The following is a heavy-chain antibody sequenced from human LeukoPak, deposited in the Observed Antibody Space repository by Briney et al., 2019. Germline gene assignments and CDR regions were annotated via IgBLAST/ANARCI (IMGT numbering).Heavy chain of an antibody. Sequence: GGSLRLSCAASGFTFSTSGMNWVRQAPGKGLEWVSSISSSSSYIYYADSVKGRFTISRDNAKNSLYLQMNSLRAEDTAVYYCARDLLGQWPTVFDYWGQGTLVTVFS. CDR2: ISSSSSYI. J-gene: IGHJ4*02. CDR1: GFTFSTSG. CDR3: ARDLLGQWPTVFDY. V-gene: IGHV3-21*01. D-gene: IGHD6-19*01.